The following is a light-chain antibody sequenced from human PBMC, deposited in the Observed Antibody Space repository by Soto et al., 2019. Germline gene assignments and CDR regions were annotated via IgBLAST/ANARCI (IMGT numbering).Light chain of an antibody. CDR1: QGISSA. CDR2: DAP. V-gene: IGKV1D-13*01. J-gene: IGKJ4*01. CDR3: QQFNNFPLT. Sequence: AIQLTQSPSSLSASVGDRVTITCRASQGISSALAWYQQKPGKAPKLLIYDAPSLESGVPSRFSGSGSGTDFTLTISSLQPVDCVTHHCQQFNNFPLTFGGGTKVDIK.